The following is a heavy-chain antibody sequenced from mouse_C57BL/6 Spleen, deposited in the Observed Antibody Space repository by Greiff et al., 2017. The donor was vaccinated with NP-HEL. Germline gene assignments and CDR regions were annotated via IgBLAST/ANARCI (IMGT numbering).Heavy chain of an antibody. CDR2: IYPGGGYT. Sequence: VQLQQSGAELVRPGTSVKMSCKASGYTFTNYWIGWAQQRPGHGLEWIGDIYPGGGYTNYTDKFKGKATRTADKSSSTAYLQFSSLTSEDSAIYYCARSGGYGNYEGDYWGQGTSVTVSS. CDR1: GYTFTNYW. D-gene: IGHD2-1*01. J-gene: IGHJ4*01. V-gene: IGHV1-63*01. CDR3: ARSGGYGNYEGDY.